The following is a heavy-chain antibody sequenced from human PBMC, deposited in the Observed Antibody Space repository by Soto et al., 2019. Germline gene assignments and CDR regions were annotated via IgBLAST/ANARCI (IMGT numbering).Heavy chain of an antibody. Sequence: ASVKVSCKASGYTFTTYDINWVRQATGQGLEWMGWMNPTSGNTGYAQKFQGRVTPTRSTSISTAYMELSSLRSEDTAVYYCARGRNEYSHSRDWFDSRGQGTLVTVSS. J-gene: IGHJ5*01. CDR3: ARGRNEYSHSRDWFDS. CDR1: GYTFTTYD. V-gene: IGHV1-8*01. D-gene: IGHD5-12*01. CDR2: MNPTSGNT.